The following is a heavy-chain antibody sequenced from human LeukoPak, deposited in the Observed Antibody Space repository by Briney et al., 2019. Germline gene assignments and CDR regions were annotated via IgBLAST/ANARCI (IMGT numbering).Heavy chain of an antibody. J-gene: IGHJ4*02. Sequence: GGSLRLSCAASGFTFSSYSMNWVRQAPGKGLEWVSYISSSSSTIYYADSVKGRFTISRDDAKNSLYLQMNSLRAEGTAVYYCARDRDVYCGGDCSFDYWGQGTLVTVSS. CDR1: GFTFSSYS. CDR3: ARDRDVYCGGDCSFDY. D-gene: IGHD2-21*02. V-gene: IGHV3-48*01. CDR2: ISSSSSTI.